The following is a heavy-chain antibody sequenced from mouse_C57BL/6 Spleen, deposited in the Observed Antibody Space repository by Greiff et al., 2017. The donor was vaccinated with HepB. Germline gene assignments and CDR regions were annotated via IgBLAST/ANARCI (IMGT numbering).Heavy chain of an antibody. Sequence: QVQLQQPGAELVKPGASVKMSCKASGYTFTSYWITWVKQRPGQGLEWIGDIYPGSGSTNYNEKFKSKATLTVDTSSSTAYMQLSSLTSEDSAVYYCAREDDYGNYAMDYWGQGTSVTVSS. V-gene: IGHV1-55*01. D-gene: IGHD2-4*01. CDR2: IYPGSGST. J-gene: IGHJ4*01. CDR1: GYTFTSYW. CDR3: AREDDYGNYAMDY.